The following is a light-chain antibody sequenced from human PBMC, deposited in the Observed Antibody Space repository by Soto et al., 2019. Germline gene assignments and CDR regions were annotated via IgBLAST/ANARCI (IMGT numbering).Light chain of an antibody. CDR3: AAWDDRLNGSYV. CDR2: SNN. V-gene: IGLV1-44*01. Sequence: QSVLTQPPSASGTPGQRVTISCSGSSSNFGSNTVNWYQQLPGTAPKLLIYSNNQRPSGVPDRFSGSKSGTSASLAISGLQSDDEADYYCAAWDDRLNGSYVFRTGTQVTVL. CDR1: SSNFGSNT. J-gene: IGLJ1*01.